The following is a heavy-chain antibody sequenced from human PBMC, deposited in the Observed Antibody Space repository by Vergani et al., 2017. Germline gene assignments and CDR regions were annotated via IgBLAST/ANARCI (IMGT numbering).Heavy chain of an antibody. CDR1: GGSISSGGYY. Sequence: QVQLQESGPGLVKPSETLSLTCTVSGGSISSGGYYCSWIRQHPGKGLEWIGYIYYSGSTNYNPSLKGRVTISVDTSKNQFSLKLSSVTAADTAVYYCARTYGDYGGGGFDYWGQGTLVTVSS. D-gene: IGHD4-17*01. CDR3: ARTYGDYGGGGFDY. CDR2: IYYSGST. J-gene: IGHJ4*02. V-gene: IGHV4-61*08.